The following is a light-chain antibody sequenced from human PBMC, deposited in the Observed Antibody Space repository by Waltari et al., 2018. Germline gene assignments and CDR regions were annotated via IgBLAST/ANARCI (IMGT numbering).Light chain of an antibody. CDR2: GAS. Sequence: RVMTQSPVTLSVSPGERATVPCRASHIFTSNVAWYQLKPGQAPRLLIYGASTRATVIPARFSASASGTEFSLIISSLQSEDVAVYYCLKYNNWPPGYTFGQGTRLEIK. J-gene: IGKJ2*01. CDR3: LKYNNWPPGYT. CDR1: HIFTSN. V-gene: IGKV3-15*01.